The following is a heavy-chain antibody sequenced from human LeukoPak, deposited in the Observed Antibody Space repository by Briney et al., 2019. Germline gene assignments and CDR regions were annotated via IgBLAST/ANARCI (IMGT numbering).Heavy chain of an antibody. Sequence: GGSLRLSCAASGFTFAKYAITWIRQAPGKGLEWVSSTRGSGHTTYYADSVKGRFTISRDNSKNTLYLQMNSLRAEDTAVYYCAREGLTTVDDYYYYGMDVWGQGTTVTVSS. V-gene: IGHV3-23*01. D-gene: IGHD4-23*01. J-gene: IGHJ6*02. CDR1: GFTFAKYA. CDR3: AREGLTTVDDYYYYGMDV. CDR2: TRGSGHTT.